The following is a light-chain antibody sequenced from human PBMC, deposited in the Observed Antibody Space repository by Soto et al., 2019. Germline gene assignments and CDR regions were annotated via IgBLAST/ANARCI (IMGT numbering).Light chain of an antibody. J-gene: IGLJ3*02. CDR3: AAWDDSLSVV. V-gene: IGLV1-47*02. CDR1: SSNIGRNY. Sequence: QPVLTQPPSASGTPGQRVIISCSGSSSNIGRNYLYWYQQLPGTAPKLLIYNNNQRPSEVPDRFSGSKSGTSASLAISGLRSEDEADYYCAAWDDSLSVVFGGGTKLTVL. CDR2: NNN.